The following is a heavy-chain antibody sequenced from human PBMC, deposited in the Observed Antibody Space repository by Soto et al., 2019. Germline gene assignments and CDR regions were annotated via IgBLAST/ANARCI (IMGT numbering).Heavy chain of an antibody. CDR3: ARDDYSRAAAGSDFDN. V-gene: IGHV3-21*01. D-gene: IGHD6-13*01. CDR2: ISSSSSYI. Sequence: GGSLRLSCAASGFTFSSYSMNWVRQAPGKGLEWVSSISSSSSYIYYADSVKGRFTISRDNAKNSLYLQMNSLRAEDTAVYYCARDDYSRAAAGSDFDNWGQGTMVTVSS. J-gene: IGHJ3*02. CDR1: GFTFSSYS.